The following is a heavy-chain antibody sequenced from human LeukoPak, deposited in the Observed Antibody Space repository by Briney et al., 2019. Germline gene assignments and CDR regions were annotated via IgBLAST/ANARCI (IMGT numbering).Heavy chain of an antibody. J-gene: IGHJ4*02. V-gene: IGHV3-48*03. CDR3: VGVDVGSTNIVY. D-gene: IGHD1-26*01. CDR1: GFTFSSYE. Sequence: GGSLRLSCAASGFTFSSYEMNWVRQAPGKGLEWVSYISSSGSTRYYADSVKGRFTISRDNADSVKGRFTISRDNAKNSLYLQMNHVRAEARPVYYCVGVDVGSTNIVYCGQGALVTVAS. CDR2: ISSSGSTR.